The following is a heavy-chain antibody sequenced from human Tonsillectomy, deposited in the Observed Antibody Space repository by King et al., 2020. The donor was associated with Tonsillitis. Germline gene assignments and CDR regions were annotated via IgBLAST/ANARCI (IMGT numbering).Heavy chain of an antibody. D-gene: IGHD2-21*01. V-gene: IGHV3-15*01. CDR1: GFTFSNAW. CDR3: TTERKCGSDCYTRYFQH. J-gene: IGHJ1*01. Sequence: VQLVESGGGLVKPGGSLRLSCAASGFTFSNAWMSWVRQAPGKGLEWVGRIKSKTYGGTTDYAAPVKGKVTNSRDDSKNTLYLQMNSLKTEDTAVYYCTTERKCGSDCYTRYFQHWGQGTLVTVSS. CDR2: IKSKTYGGTT.